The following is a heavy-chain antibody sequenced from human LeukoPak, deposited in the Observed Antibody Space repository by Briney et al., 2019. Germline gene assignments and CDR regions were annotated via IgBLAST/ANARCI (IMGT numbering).Heavy chain of an antibody. J-gene: IGHJ3*02. CDR3: AFFPPYHGGNSRGIDAFDI. D-gene: IGHD4-23*01. CDR2: IIPIFGTA. Sequence: SVKVSCKASGGTFSSYAISWVRQAPGQGLEWMGGIIPIFGTANYAQKFQGRVTITTDESTSTAYMELSSLRSEDTAVYYCAFFPPYHGGNSRGIDAFDIWGQGTMVTVSS. V-gene: IGHV1-69*05. CDR1: GGTFSSYA.